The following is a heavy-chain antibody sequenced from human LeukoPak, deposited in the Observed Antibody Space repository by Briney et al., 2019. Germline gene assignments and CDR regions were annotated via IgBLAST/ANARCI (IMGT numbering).Heavy chain of an antibody. CDR3: VRDQSEFDS. CDR1: GGSIKTYY. V-gene: IGHV4-59*01. CDR2: IHYSGST. Sequence: KSSETLSLTCSVSGGSIKTYYWTWIRQPPGKGLEWIGYIHYSGSTDSNPSLMGRVTISLDTSKSQFSLELRAVTAAGTAVYYCVRDQSEFDSWGQGTVVTVSS. J-gene: IGHJ4*02.